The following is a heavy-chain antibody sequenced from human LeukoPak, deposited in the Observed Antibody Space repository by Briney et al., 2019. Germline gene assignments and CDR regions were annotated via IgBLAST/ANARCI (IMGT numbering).Heavy chain of an antibody. Sequence: GGSLRLSCAASGFTFSSYGMHWVRQAPGKGLEWVAVISYDGSNKYYADSVKGRFTISRDNSKNTLYLQMNSLRAEDTAVYYCAKPGSGRHRPILAWGQGTLVTVSS. J-gene: IGHJ5*02. CDR1: GFTFSSYG. CDR2: ISYDGSNK. V-gene: IGHV3-30*18. CDR3: AKPGSGRHRPILA. D-gene: IGHD3-10*01.